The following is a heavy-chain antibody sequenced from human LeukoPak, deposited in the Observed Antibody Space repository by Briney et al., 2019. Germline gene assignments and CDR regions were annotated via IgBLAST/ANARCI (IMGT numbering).Heavy chain of an antibody. CDR2: MNPNSGNT. D-gene: IGHD2-15*01. Sequence: ASVTVSCEASGYTFTSYDINWVRQATGQGLEWMGWMNPNSGNTGYAQKFQGRVTMTRNTSISTAYMELSSLRSEDTAVYYCARAGTTSCSGGSCYFAYYYMDVWGKGTTVTISS. CDR1: GYTFTSYD. V-gene: IGHV1-8*01. J-gene: IGHJ6*03. CDR3: ARAGTTSCSGGSCYFAYYYMDV.